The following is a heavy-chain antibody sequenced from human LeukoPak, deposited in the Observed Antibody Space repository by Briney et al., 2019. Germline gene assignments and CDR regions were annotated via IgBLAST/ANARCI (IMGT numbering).Heavy chain of an antibody. J-gene: IGHJ4*02. CDR1: GGSISSGSHH. V-gene: IGHV4-39*01. Sequence: SETLSLTCTVSGGSISSGSHHWGWFRQSPGKGLEWIGSLYYSRTTYYNPSLNSRVTISVVTSKNQFSLQLNSVTAADMAVYYCARHDGRGGNTMGALDSWGQGSLVTVSS. CDR3: ARHDGRGGNTMGALDS. D-gene: IGHD3-3*01. CDR2: LYYSRTT.